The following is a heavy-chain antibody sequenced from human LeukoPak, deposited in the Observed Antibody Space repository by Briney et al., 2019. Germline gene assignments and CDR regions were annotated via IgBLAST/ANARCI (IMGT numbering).Heavy chain of an antibody. Sequence: GGSLRLSCAASGFTVTSNWIHWVRQAPGKGLEWVSSISSSSSYIYYADSVKGRFTISRDNAKNSLYLQMNSLRAEDTAVYYCARAATVAGITSWGQGTLVTVSS. J-gene: IGHJ5*02. CDR3: ARAATVAGITS. CDR2: ISSSSSYI. D-gene: IGHD6-19*01. V-gene: IGHV3-21*01. CDR1: GFTVTSNW.